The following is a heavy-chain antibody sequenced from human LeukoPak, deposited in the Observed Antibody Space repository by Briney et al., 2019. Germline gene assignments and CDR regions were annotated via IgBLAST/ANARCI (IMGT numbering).Heavy chain of an antibody. CDR2: ISASSNYI. V-gene: IGHV3-21*06. Sequence: GGSLRLSCAASGFTFSNTNMNWVRQAPGRGLKWVSFISASSNYIYYADSVKGRFTISRDNAQNSLYLQMNSLRAEDTAVYFCARVVNGYVDYWGQGTLVTVSS. D-gene: IGHD2-8*01. J-gene: IGHJ4*02. CDR1: GFTFSNTN. CDR3: ARVVNGYVDY.